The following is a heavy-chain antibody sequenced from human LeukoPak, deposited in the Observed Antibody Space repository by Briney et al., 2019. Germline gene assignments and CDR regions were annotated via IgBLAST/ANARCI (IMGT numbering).Heavy chain of an antibody. CDR1: GGSISSSSYY. CDR3: ARLATYYDFWSGYRFPYYFDY. CDR2: INHSGST. D-gene: IGHD3-3*01. V-gene: IGHV4-39*01. Sequence: SETLSLTCTVSGGSISSSSYYWGWIRQPPGKGLEWIGEINHSGSTNYNPSLKSRVTISVDTSKNQFSLKLSSVTAADTAVYYCARLATYYDFWSGYRFPYYFDYWGQGTLVTVSS. J-gene: IGHJ4*02.